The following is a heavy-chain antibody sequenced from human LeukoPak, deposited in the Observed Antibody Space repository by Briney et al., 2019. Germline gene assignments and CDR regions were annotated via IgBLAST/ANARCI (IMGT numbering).Heavy chain of an antibody. CDR3: AKAPLRYFDWLSFGTPYYFDY. J-gene: IGHJ4*02. CDR2: ISRDGGST. V-gene: IGHV3-43*02. D-gene: IGHD3-9*01. CDR1: GFTFDDYA. Sequence: GGSLRLSCAASGFTFDDYAMHWVRQAPGKGLEWVSLISRDGGSTYYADSVKGRFTISRDNSKNSLYLQMNSLRTEDTAFYYCAKAPLRYFDWLSFGTPYYFDYWGQGTLVTVSS.